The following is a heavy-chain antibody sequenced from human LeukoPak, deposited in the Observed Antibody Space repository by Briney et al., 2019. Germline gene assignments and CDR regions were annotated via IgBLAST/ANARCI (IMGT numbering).Heavy chain of an antibody. Sequence: GGSLRPSCAASGFTFSNYVMSWVREAPGKGLEWVSGISGSGDTTNHADSVKGRFTISRDNSKNTLYLQMNSLRAEDTAVYYCAKVYSSGWYWVDFWGQGTLVTVSS. CDR3: AKVYSSGWYWVDF. D-gene: IGHD6-19*01. CDR2: ISGSGDTT. CDR1: GFTFSNYV. V-gene: IGHV3-23*01. J-gene: IGHJ4*02.